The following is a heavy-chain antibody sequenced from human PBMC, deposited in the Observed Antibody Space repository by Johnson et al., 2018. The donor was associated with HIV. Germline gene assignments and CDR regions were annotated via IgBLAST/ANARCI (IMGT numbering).Heavy chain of an antibody. D-gene: IGHD6-13*01. V-gene: IGHV3-33*06. Sequence: QVQLVESGGGLVQPGRSLRLSCTASGFTFSSYGMHWVRQAPGKGLEWVAVIRYDGSNKYYADSVKGRFTISRDNSKNTLYLQMNSLRDEDTAVYYCGKCIWGSSLIDVFDIWGQGTRVTVSS. CDR2: IRYDGSNK. CDR3: GKCIWGSSLIDVFDI. J-gene: IGHJ3*02. CDR1: GFTFSSYG.